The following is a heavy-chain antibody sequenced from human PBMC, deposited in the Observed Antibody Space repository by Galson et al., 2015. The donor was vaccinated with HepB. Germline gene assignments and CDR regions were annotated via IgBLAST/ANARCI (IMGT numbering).Heavy chain of an antibody. CDR2: ISSSSSYI. Sequence: SLRLSCAASGFTFSSYSMNWVRQAPGKGLEWVSSISSSSSYIYYADSVKGRFTISRDNAKNSLYLQMNSLRAEDTAVYYCARGPAAMSYFDYWGQGTLVTVSS. D-gene: IGHD2-2*01. CDR1: GFTFSSYS. J-gene: IGHJ4*02. CDR3: ARGPAAMSYFDY. V-gene: IGHV3-21*01.